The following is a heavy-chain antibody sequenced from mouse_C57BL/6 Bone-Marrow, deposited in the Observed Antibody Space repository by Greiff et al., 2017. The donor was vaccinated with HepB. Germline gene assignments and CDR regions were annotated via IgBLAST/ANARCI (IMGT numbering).Heavy chain of an antibody. J-gene: IGHJ1*03. D-gene: IGHD4-1*01. CDR2: SRNKANDYTT. CDR1: GFTFSDFY. Sequence: EVKLVESGGGLVQSGRSLRLSCATSGFTFSDFYMEWVRQAPGKGLEWIAASRNKANDYTTEYSASVKGRFIVSRDTSQSILYLQMNALRAEDTAIYYCARVLGPDWYFDVWGTGTTVTVSS. CDR3: ARVLGPDWYFDV. V-gene: IGHV7-1*01.